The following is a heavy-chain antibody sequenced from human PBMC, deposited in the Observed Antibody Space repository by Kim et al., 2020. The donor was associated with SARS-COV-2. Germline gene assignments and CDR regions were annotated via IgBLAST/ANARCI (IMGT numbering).Heavy chain of an antibody. V-gene: IGHV3-23*01. CDR3: AKSSSTWENDAFDI. D-gene: IGHD2-2*01. Sequence: ADCVRGRCTISRDKSKNTWYLEMNSLRADDTAVYYCAKSSSTWENDAFDIWSQGTMVTVSS. J-gene: IGHJ3*02.